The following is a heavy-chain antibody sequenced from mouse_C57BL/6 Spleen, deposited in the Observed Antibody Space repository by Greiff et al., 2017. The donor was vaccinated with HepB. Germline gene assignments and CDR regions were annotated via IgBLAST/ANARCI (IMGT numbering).Heavy chain of an antibody. CDR3: ARNPLITTAYYYAMDY. Sequence: VQLVESGPGLVQPSQSLSITCTVSGFSLTSYGVHWVRQSPGKGLEWLGVIWSGGSTDYNAAFISRLSISKDNSKSQVFFKMNSLQADDTAIYCCARNPLITTAYYYAMDYWGQGTSVTVSS. CDR1: GFSLTSYG. D-gene: IGHD1-1*01. J-gene: IGHJ4*01. V-gene: IGHV2-2*01. CDR2: IWSGGST.